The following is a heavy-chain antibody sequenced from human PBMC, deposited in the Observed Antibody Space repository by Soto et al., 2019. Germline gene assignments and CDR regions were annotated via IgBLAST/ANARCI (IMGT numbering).Heavy chain of an antibody. CDR2: LYDVDGS. J-gene: IGHJ3*01. CDR1: GLTISGKKY. D-gene: IGHD1-1*01. Sequence: DVQLVESGGGLIQPGESLRLSCAAFGLTISGKKYLAWVRQAPGKGLEWVSGLYDVDGSFYADSVRGRFTTSSDSSKTTVYLQMNDLRPDDTAVYYCATWHEREHAYDVWGQGTTVTVSS. CDR3: ATWHEREHAYDV. V-gene: IGHV3-53*01.